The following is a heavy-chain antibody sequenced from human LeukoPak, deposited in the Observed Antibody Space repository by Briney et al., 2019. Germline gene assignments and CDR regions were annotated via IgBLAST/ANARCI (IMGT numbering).Heavy chain of an antibody. CDR2: VDPSDSDT. Sequence: GESLKISCKGSGYSFTNYWIGWVRQMPGKGLEWMGMVDPSDSDTRYSPSFQGQVTFSVEESITTASLQWSSLRASDTATYYCARAARSGTVYFDYWGQGTLVTVSP. J-gene: IGHJ4*02. V-gene: IGHV5-51*01. D-gene: IGHD5-12*01. CDR3: ARAARSGTVYFDY. CDR1: GYSFTNYW.